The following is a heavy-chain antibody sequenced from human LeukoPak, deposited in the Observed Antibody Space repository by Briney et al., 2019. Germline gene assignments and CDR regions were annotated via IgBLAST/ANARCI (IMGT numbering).Heavy chain of an antibody. D-gene: IGHD3-10*01. V-gene: IGHV3-30*04. Sequence: PGRSLRLSCAASGFTFSSYVMHWVRQAPGKGLEWVAIISYDGSNEYYADSVKGRFTISRDNSKNTLYLRMNSLRAEDTAVYYCAKGGGSGFLQNWVQGTLVTVSS. CDR1: GFTFSSYV. CDR2: ISYDGSNE. J-gene: IGHJ4*02. CDR3: AKGGGSGFLQN.